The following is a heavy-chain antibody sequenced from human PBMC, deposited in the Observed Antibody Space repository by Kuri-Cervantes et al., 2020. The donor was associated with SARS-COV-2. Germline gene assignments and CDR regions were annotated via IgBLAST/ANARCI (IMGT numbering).Heavy chain of an antibody. J-gene: IGHJ4*02. Sequence: GESLKISCAASGFTFSSYGMSWVRQAPGKGLEWVSAISGSGGSTYYADSVKGRLTISRDNSKNTLYLQMNSLRAEDTAVYYCAKDKEGDYGDYELDYWGQGTLVTVSS. CDR3: AKDKEGDYGDYELDY. V-gene: IGHV3-23*01. CDR1: GFTFSSYG. D-gene: IGHD4-17*01. CDR2: ISGSGGST.